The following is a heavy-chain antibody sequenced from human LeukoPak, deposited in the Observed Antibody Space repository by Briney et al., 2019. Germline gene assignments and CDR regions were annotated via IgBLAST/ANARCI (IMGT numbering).Heavy chain of an antibody. D-gene: IGHD2-2*01. J-gene: IGHJ4*02. CDR3: AKDTGIVVVPAGGIDY. V-gene: IGHV3-9*01. CDR1: GFTFDDYA. Sequence: GRPLRLSCAASGFTFDDYAMHWVRQAPGKGLEWVSGISWNSGSIGYADSVKGRFTISRDNAKNSLYLQMNSLRAEDTALYYCAKDTGIVVVPAGGIDYWGQGTLVTVSS. CDR2: ISWNSGSI.